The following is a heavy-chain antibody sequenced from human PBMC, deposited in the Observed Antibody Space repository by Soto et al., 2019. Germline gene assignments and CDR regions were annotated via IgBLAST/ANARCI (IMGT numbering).Heavy chain of an antibody. CDR2: INHLETT. D-gene: IGHD1-26*01. J-gene: IGHJ4*02. CDR3: ARGGGSDSFDY. V-gene: IGHV4-30-2*01. CDR1: GASITYGGYS. Sequence: SETLSLTCTVSGASITYGGYSWSWIRQTPGKGLEWIGYINHLETTFYNPSFESRLSLSIDRAKNQFSLNLNSMSAADRAVYFCARGGGSDSFDYWGQGILVTVS.